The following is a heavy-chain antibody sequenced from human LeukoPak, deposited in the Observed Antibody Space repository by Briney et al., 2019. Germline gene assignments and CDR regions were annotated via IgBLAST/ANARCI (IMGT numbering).Heavy chain of an antibody. CDR3: ARDPGAYDYVWGSYRYTPFDY. CDR1: GGTFSSYA. D-gene: IGHD3-16*02. V-gene: IGHV1-69*04. CDR2: IIPILGIA. Sequence: ASVKVSCKATGGTFSSYAISWVRQAPGQGLEWMGRIIPILGIANYAQKFQGRVTITADKSTSTAYMELSSLRSEDTAVDYCARDPGAYDYVWGSYRYTPFDYWGQGTLVTVSS. J-gene: IGHJ4*02.